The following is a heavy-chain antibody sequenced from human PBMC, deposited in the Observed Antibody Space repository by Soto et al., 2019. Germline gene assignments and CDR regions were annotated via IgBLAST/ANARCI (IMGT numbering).Heavy chain of an antibody. CDR1: GFSFSSYA. Sequence: QVRLVESGGGVVQPGRSLRLSCTASGFSFSSYAMYWFRQPPGKGLEWVAVISHDGINKHYADSVKGRVTGSRDNSNHSMDLQLNSLRGEDTAMYYCARDMYSSDYFVKGFEPWGQGTLVTVSS. CDR2: ISHDGINK. V-gene: IGHV3-30-3*01. D-gene: IGHD6-19*01. CDR3: ARDMYSSDYFVKGFEP. J-gene: IGHJ5*02.